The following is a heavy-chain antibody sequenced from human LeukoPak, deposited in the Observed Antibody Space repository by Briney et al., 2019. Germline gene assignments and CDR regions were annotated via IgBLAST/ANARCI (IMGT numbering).Heavy chain of an antibody. V-gene: IGHV3-48*03. CDR1: GFSFKTYE. CDR2: ISVGGSDE. D-gene: IGHD6-19*01. J-gene: IGHJ5*02. Sequence: GGSLRFSCVASGFSFKTYEMNWVRQAPGKGLEWISYISVGGSDEDYADSVKGRFSISRDNAKNSVFLQMNSLRVEDTAVYYCARDVGFNNGWPAWGQGTLVTVSS. CDR3: ARDVGFNNGWPA.